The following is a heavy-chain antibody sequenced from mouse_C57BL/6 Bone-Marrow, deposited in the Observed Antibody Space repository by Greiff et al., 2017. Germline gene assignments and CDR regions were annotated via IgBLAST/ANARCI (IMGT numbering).Heavy chain of an antibody. CDR2: IYPGNSDT. V-gene: IGHV1-5*01. Sequence: EVQLQESGTVLARPGASVKMSCKTSGYTFTSYWMHWVKQRPGQGLEWIGAIYPGNSDTSYNQKFKGKAKLTAVTSASTAYMELSSLTNEDSAVYYCTTLYHEAMDYWDEGTSVTVSS. J-gene: IGHJ4*01. D-gene: IGHD2-1*01. CDR3: TTLYHEAMDY. CDR1: GYTFTSYW.